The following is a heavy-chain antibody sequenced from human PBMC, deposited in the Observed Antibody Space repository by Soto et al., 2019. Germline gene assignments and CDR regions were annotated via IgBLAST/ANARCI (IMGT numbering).Heavy chain of an antibody. CDR3: AIVYPEYRRTPRRFDF. D-gene: IGHD5-12*01. CDR1: GFTFGIYA. CDR2: ISGSGGSI. J-gene: IGHJ4*02. V-gene: IGHV3-23*01. Sequence: EVQLLESGGGLVQPGGSLRLSCAASGFTFGIYAMSWVRQAPGKGLEWVSSISGSGGSIYYAHSVKGRFTISRDTTKNTLDLQMNSLRAEDTAVYHCAIVYPEYRRTPRRFDFWGQGTLVTVSS.